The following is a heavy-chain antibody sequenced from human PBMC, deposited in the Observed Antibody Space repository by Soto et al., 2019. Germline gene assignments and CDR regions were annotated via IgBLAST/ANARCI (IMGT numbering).Heavy chain of an antibody. D-gene: IGHD6-19*01. CDR3: AKLPPSVAGIDPGSDAFDI. V-gene: IGHV3-23*01. J-gene: IGHJ3*02. CDR1: GFTFSSYA. Sequence: GGSLRLSCAASGFTFSSYAMSWVRQAPGKGLEWVSAISGSGGSTYYADSVKGRFTISRDNSKNTLYLQMNSLRAEDTAVYYCAKLPPSVAGIDPGSDAFDIWGQGTMVTVSS. CDR2: ISGSGGST.